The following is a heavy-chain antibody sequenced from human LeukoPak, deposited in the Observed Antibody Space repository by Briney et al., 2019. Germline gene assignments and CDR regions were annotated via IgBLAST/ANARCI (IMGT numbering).Heavy chain of an antibody. V-gene: IGHV4-39*01. CDR2: IYYSGST. Sequence: PSETLSLTCTVSGGSISSSSYYWGWIRQPPGKGLEWIGSIYYSGSTYYNPSLKSRVTISVGTSKNQFSLKLSSVTAADTAVYYCASTRVVPAAPFDYWGQGTLVTVSS. CDR1: GGSISSSSYY. J-gene: IGHJ4*02. CDR3: ASTRVVPAAPFDY. D-gene: IGHD2-2*01.